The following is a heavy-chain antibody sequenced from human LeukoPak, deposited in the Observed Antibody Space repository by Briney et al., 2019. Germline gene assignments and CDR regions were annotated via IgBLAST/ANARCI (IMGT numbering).Heavy chain of an antibody. CDR1: GFTFSSYS. Sequence: GGSLRLSCAASGFTFSSYSMNWVRQAPGKGLEWVANIKQDGSEKYYVDSVKGRFTTSRDNAKNSLYLQMNSLRAEDTAVYYCATYSTSSQAPVYWGQGTLVTVSS. J-gene: IGHJ4*02. CDR3: ATYSTSSQAPVY. V-gene: IGHV3-7*01. CDR2: IKQDGSEK. D-gene: IGHD6-6*01.